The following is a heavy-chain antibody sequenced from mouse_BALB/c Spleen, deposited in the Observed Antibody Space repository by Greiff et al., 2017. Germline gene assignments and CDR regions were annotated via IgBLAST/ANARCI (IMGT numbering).Heavy chain of an antibody. V-gene: IGHV5-17*02. Sequence: EVQLVESGGGLVQPGGSRKLSCAASGFTFSSFGMHWVRQAPEKGLEWVAYISSGSSTIYYADTVKGRFTLSRDNPKNTLFLQMTSLRSEDTAMYYCARGGTNFDYWGQGTTLTVSS. CDR3: ARGGTNFDY. J-gene: IGHJ2*01. D-gene: IGHD1-1*02. CDR1: GFTFSSFG. CDR2: ISSGSSTI.